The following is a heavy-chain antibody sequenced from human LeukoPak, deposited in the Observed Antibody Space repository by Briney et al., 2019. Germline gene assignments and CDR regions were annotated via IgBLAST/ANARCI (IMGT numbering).Heavy chain of an antibody. D-gene: IGHD6-13*01. CDR1: RYTFTSYY. CDR2: INHSGGST. J-gene: IGHJ5*02. Sequence: ASVSVSFKASRYTFTSYYMHWVRQAPGQGLEWMGIINHSGGSTSYAQKFQGRVTMTRDTSTSTVYMELSSLRSEDTAVYYCARENSSSGFDPWGQGTLVTVSS. CDR3: ARENSSSGFDP. V-gene: IGHV1-46*01.